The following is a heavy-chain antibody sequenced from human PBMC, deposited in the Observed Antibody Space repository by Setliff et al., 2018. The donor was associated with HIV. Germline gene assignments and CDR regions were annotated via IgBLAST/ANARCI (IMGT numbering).Heavy chain of an antibody. CDR3: AKTLPTLYPPHDYYFAMDV. CDR1: GFTFSNYA. D-gene: IGHD2-15*01. J-gene: IGHJ6*02. V-gene: IGHV3-23*01. CDR2: ISDSGGST. Sequence: GGSLRLSCAASGFTFSNYAMTWVRQAPGEGLEWVSSISDSGGSTFYADSLKGRFTISRDNSKNTLYLQMNSLRAEDTAVYYCAKTLPTLYPPHDYYFAMDVWGQGTTVTVSS.